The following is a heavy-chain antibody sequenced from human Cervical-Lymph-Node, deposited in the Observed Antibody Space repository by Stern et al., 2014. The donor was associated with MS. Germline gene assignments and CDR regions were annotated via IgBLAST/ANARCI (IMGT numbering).Heavy chain of an antibody. Sequence: EQLVQSGSEVKKPGSSVKVSCKPSGDTFSSYALSWVRQAPGQGLEWVGGLIPFFGATRYAQKLQGRVTITPEESTGTAFMELMNLTSDDTAVYYCALRRSYYVYWGQGTLISVSS. V-gene: IGHV1-69*01. D-gene: IGHD4-11*01. CDR2: LIPFFGAT. CDR1: GDTFSSYA. J-gene: IGHJ4*02. CDR3: ALRRSYYVY.